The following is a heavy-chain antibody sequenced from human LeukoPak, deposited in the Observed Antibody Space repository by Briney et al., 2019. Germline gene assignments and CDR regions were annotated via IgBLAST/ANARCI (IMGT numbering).Heavy chain of an antibody. CDR2: ITDRGNKI. D-gene: IGHD6-25*01. J-gene: IGHJ4*02. V-gene: IGHV3-11*04. Sequence: GGSLRLSCAASGFIFSDFYMGWIRQAPGRGLEWISYITDRGNKIYYTDSVKGRFTMSRDNAKKSLYLQMNSLRAEDTAVYYCARAPPLAAPDYWGQGTLVTVSS. CDR3: ARAPPLAAPDY. CDR1: GFIFSDFY.